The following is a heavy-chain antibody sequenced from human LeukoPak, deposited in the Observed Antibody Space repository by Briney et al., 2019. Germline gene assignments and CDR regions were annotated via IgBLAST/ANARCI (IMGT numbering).Heavy chain of an antibody. D-gene: IGHD3-3*01. Sequence: ASVKVSCKASGHTFTSYAMHWVRQAPGQRLEWMGWINAGNGNTKYSQKFQGRVTITRDTSASTAYMELSSLRSEDTAVYYCASSVFWSGYSEPDGMDVWGQGTTVTVSS. V-gene: IGHV1-3*01. CDR2: INAGNGNT. CDR1: GHTFTSYA. CDR3: ASSVFWSGYSEPDGMDV. J-gene: IGHJ6*02.